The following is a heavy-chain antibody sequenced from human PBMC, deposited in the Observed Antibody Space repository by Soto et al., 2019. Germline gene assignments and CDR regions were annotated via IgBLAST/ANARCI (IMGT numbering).Heavy chain of an antibody. CDR1: GGSISSGDYY. V-gene: IGHV4-30-4*02. Sequence: SETLSLTCTVSGGSISSGDYYWSWIRQPPGKGLEWIGYIYYSGSTYYNPSLKSRVTISVDKSKNQFSLKLSSVTAADTAVYYCARGRVNRPDPYYYDSSGYLDYWGQGTLVTVSS. CDR3: ARGRVNRPDPYYYDSSGYLDY. D-gene: IGHD3-22*01. CDR2: IYYSGST. J-gene: IGHJ4*02.